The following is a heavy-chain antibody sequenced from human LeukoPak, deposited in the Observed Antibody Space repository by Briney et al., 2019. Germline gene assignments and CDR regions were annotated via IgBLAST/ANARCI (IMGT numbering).Heavy chain of an antibody. CDR1: AGSISSGSYY. V-gene: IGHV4-61*02. Sequence: PSETLSLTCSVSAGSISSGSYYWTWIRQPAGKGLEWIGRIYTSGSTNYNPSLKSRVTISVDTSKNQFSLKLSSVTAADTAVYYCAREYYSTYHLNYFDYWGQGTLVTVSS. J-gene: IGHJ4*02. D-gene: IGHD4-11*01. CDR2: IYTSGST. CDR3: AREYYSTYHLNYFDY.